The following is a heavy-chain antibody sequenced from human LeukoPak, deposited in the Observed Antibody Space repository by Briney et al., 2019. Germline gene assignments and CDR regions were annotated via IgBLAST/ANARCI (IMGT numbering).Heavy chain of an antibody. V-gene: IGHV3-53*01. CDR2: IYSGGTT. D-gene: IGHD6-19*01. J-gene: IGHJ4*02. CDR1: GFTVSSNY. CDR3: ARDQVRGWYHGLFDY. Sequence: GGSLRLSCAASGFTVSSNYMSWVRQAPGKGLEWVSVIYSGGTTYYADSVKGRFTISRDNSKNTLYLQMNSLRVEDTAVYYCARDQVRGWYHGLFDYWGQGTLVTVSS.